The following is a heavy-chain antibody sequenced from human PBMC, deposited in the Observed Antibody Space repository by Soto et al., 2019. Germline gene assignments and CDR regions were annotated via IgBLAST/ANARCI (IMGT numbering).Heavy chain of an antibody. CDR1: GGTFSNYV. Sequence: QVQLVQSGAEAKKPGSSVKVSCKASGGTFSNYVVNWVRQSPGQVLEWMGRIIPISGAANYAQKFQGRVTITADRSTSTSYMELSSLRSEHTAVYYCARDLTRTVVPYVDFRGQGTLVSVAS. CDR3: ARDLTRTVVPYVDF. J-gene: IGHJ4*02. V-gene: IGHV1-69*06. D-gene: IGHD2-15*01. CDR2: IIPISGAA.